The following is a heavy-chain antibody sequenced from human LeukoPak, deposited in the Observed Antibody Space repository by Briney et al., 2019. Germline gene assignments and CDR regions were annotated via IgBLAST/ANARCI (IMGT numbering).Heavy chain of an antibody. V-gene: IGHV4-59*01. CDR3: ARAGIVATSFFDY. Sequence: SETLSLTCTVSGGSISSYYWSWIRQPPGTGLEWIGYIYYSGSTNYNPSLKSRVTISVDTSKNQFSLKLSPVTAADTAVYYCARAGIVATSFFDYWGQGTLVTVSS. CDR1: GGSISSYY. J-gene: IGHJ4*02. CDR2: IYYSGST. D-gene: IGHD5-12*01.